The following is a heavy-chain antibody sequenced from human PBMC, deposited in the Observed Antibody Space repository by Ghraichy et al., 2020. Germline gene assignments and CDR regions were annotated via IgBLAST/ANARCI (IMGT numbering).Heavy chain of an antibody. D-gene: IGHD3-9*01. CDR2: IKQDGSEQ. J-gene: IGHJ5*02. V-gene: IGHV3-7*03. CDR3: ARDLSHYNILTGYYRGNWFDP. CDR1: GFTFSGYW. Sequence: GGSLRLSCAASGFTFSGYWMSWVRKAPGKGLEWVANIKQDGSEQYYVDSVKGRFTISRDNAKNSLFLQMNSLRAEDTAVYYCARDLSHYNILTGYYRGNWFDPWGQGTLVTVSS.